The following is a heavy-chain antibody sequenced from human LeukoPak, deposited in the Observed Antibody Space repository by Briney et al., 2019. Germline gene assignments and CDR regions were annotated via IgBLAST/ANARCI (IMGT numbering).Heavy chain of an antibody. CDR2: INHSGST. Sequence: SETLSLTCAVYGGSFSGYYWSWIRQPPGKGLEWIGEINHSGSTNYNPSLKSRVTISVDTSKNQFSLKLSSVTAADTAVYYCARDRTDDYGDYVYDYWGQGTLVTVSS. D-gene: IGHD4-17*01. CDR3: ARDRTDDYGDYVYDY. J-gene: IGHJ4*02. CDR1: GGSFSGYY. V-gene: IGHV4-34*01.